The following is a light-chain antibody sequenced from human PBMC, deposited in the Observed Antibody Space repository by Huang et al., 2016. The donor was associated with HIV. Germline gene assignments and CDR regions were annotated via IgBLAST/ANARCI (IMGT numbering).Light chain of an antibody. CDR3: QQLHSYSIT. CDR2: AAS. Sequence: QLTQSPSSLSMSVGDRVIITCQASQDIATSLAWYQHKPGRAPKLLISAASTLQPGVPSRFSGSSAGTYFTLTITSLQPDDFATYYCQQLHSYSITFGQGTRLDI. CDR1: QDIATS. V-gene: IGKV1-9*01. J-gene: IGKJ5*01.